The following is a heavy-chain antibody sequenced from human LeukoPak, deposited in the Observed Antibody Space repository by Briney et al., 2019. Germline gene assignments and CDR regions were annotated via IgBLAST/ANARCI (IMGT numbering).Heavy chain of an antibody. Sequence: LGASVKVSCKASGYTFTGYYMHWVRQAPGQGLEWMGWINPNSGGTNYAQKFQGRFTMTRDTSISTAYMELSRLRSDDTAVYYCARSYDILTGYHLDYWGQGTLVTVSS. V-gene: IGHV1-2*03. CDR1: GYTFTGYY. J-gene: IGHJ4*02. CDR2: INPNSGGT. CDR3: ARSYDILTGYHLDY. D-gene: IGHD3-9*01.